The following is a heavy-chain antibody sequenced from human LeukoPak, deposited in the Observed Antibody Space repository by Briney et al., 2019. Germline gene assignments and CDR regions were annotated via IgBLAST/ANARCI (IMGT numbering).Heavy chain of an antibody. D-gene: IGHD6-13*01. Sequence: GRSLRLSCAASGFTFSSYGMHWVRQAPGKGLEWVAVIWYDGSNKYYADSVKGRFTISRDNSKNTLYLQMNSLRAEDTAVYYCARDQAVGAAAGPDAFDIWGQGTMVTVSS. J-gene: IGHJ3*02. CDR3: ARDQAVGAAAGPDAFDI. CDR1: GFTFSSYG. CDR2: IWYDGSNK. V-gene: IGHV3-30*19.